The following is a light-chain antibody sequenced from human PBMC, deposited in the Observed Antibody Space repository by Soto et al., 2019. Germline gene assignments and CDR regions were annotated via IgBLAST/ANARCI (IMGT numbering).Light chain of an antibody. CDR3: QQYDNSLYT. CDR2: GAS. Sequence: EIVLTQSPGTLSLSPGERATLSCRASQSVASSYLAWYQQKPGQAPRLLIYGASSRATGIPGMFSGSGSGTDFTLTISRLEPEDFAVYYCQQYDNSLYTFGQGTKLEI. V-gene: IGKV3-20*01. CDR1: QSVASSY. J-gene: IGKJ2*01.